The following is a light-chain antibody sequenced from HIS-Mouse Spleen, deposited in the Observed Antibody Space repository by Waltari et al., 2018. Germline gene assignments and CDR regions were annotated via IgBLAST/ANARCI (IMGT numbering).Light chain of an antibody. Sequence: DIVMTQSPDSLAVPLRERATIHCKSSQSVLYSSNNKNYLAWYQQKPGQPPKLLIYWASTRESGVPDRFSGSGSGTDFTLTISSLQAEDVAVYYCQQYYSTPYTFGQGTKLEIK. CDR2: WAS. J-gene: IGKJ2*01. V-gene: IGKV4-1*01. CDR1: QSVLYSSNNKNY. CDR3: QQYYSTPYT.